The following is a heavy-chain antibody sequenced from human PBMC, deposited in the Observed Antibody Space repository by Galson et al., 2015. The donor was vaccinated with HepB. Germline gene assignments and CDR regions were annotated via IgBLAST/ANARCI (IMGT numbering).Heavy chain of an antibody. Sequence: SLRLSCAPSGFTFRSYAMPWVRQASGKGLEWVSATIGSGGSTYYADPVKGRFTISRDNSKNTLYLQMNSLRAEDTAVYYCAKEGAPVWYDFWSGDPNWFDPWGQGTLVTVSS. J-gene: IGHJ5*02. CDR3: AKEGAPVWYDFWSGDPNWFDP. D-gene: IGHD3-3*01. CDR2: TIGSGGST. CDR1: GFTFRSYA. V-gene: IGHV3-23*01.